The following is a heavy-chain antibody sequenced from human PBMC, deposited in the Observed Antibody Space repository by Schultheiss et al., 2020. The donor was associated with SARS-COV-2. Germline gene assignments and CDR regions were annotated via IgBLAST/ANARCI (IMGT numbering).Heavy chain of an antibody. D-gene: IGHD6-6*01. CDR2: IIPIFGTA. CDR3: AAPVPGRSSSSLYYYYYGMDV. Sequence: SVKVSCKASGGTFSSYAISWVRQAPGQGLEWMGGIIPIFGTANYAQKFQGRVTITADESTSTAYMELSSLRSEDTAVYYCAAPVPGRSSSSLYYYYYGMDVWGQGTTVTVSS. CDR1: GGTFSSYA. J-gene: IGHJ6*02. V-gene: IGHV1-69*13.